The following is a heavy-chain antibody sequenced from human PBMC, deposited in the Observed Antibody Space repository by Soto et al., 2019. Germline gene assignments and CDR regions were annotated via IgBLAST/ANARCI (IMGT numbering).Heavy chain of an antibody. CDR1: GFMFNDYD. Sequence: EVQLVESGGGLAQSGGSLRLSCAASGFMFNDYDMNWVRQAPGKGLDWVSYISEGGTTTHYTDSVKGRFTISRDNAKESLYLQMNSPTPEDTATYFCVSDARGGGLLLWDCWGQGVVVSVSS. CDR3: VSDARGGGLLLWDC. D-gene: IGHD3-16*01. CDR2: ISEGGTTT. J-gene: IGHJ4*02. V-gene: IGHV3-48*03.